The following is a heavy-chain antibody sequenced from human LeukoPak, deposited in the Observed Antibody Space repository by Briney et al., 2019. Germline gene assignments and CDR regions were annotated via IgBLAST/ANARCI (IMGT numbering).Heavy chain of an antibody. CDR2: INQDGSEK. CDR1: GSTSSGNF. Sequence: GGPLSPSCQFLGSTSSGNFRSWVRKTPEKGLEWVANINQDGSEKNYVDSVKGQFTISRDNAKNSLFLQMNSLRAEDTAIYYCASGAGWESGYWGQGTLVTVSS. CDR3: ASGAGWESGY. D-gene: IGHD1-26*01. V-gene: IGHV3-7*01. J-gene: IGHJ4*02.